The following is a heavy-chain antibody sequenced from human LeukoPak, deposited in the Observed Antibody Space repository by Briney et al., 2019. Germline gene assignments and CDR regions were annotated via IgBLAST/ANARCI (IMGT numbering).Heavy chain of an antibody. CDR3: ARLGSSWPIDH. CDR2: IYYSGST. Sequence: PSETLSLTCTVSGGSISSSSYYWGWIRQPPGKGLEWIGSIYYSGSTYYNPSLKSRVTISVDTSKNQFSLKLSSVTAADTAVYYCARLGSSWPIDHWGQGTLVTVSS. J-gene: IGHJ4*02. CDR1: GGSISSSSYY. V-gene: IGHV4-39*01. D-gene: IGHD6-13*01.